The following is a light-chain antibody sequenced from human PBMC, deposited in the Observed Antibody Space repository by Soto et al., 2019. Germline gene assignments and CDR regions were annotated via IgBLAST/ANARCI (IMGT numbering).Light chain of an antibody. CDR2: AAS. J-gene: IGKJ1*01. CDR3: QQYNNWPPWT. V-gene: IGKV3-15*01. Sequence: IVMTQSTATLSVSPGERATLSCTASQSVSNTLAWYQQKPGQAPRLLIYAASTRATGIPDRFSGSGSGTEFTLTISSLQSEDFAVYYCQQYNNWPPWTFGQGTKVDIK. CDR1: QSVSNT.